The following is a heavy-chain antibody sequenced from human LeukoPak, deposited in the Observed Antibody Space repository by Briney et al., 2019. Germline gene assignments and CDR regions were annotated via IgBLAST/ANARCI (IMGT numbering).Heavy chain of an antibody. CDR2: IYYSGST. D-gene: IGHD5-18*01. CDR3: ASSSAMVTHSFDY. CDR1: GGSISSYY. J-gene: IGHJ4*02. Sequence: KSSETLSPTCTVSGGSISSYYWSWIRQPPGEGLEWIGFIYYSGSTNQNPSLKSRVTMPVDTSKNQFFLRLSSVTAADTAVYYCASSSAMVTHSFDYWGQGTLVTVFS. V-gene: IGHV4-59*08.